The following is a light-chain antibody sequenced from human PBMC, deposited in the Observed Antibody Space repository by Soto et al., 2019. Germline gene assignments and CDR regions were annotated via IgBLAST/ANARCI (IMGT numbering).Light chain of an antibody. CDR1: SSNIGAGYD. CDR3: QSYDSSLTGPKVL. J-gene: IGLJ2*01. V-gene: IGLV1-40*01. Sequence: QSALTQPPSVSGAPGQRVTISCTGSSSNIGAGYDVHWYQQFPGTAPKLLIYGNSNRPSGVPARFSGSKSGSSASLAITGLQAEDEADYYYQSYDSSLTGPKVLFGGGTKLTVL. CDR2: GNS.